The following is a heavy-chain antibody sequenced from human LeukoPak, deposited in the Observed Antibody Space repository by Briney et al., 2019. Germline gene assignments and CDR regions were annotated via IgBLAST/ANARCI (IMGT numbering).Heavy chain of an antibody. J-gene: IGHJ4*02. CDR3: ARSRAVWSIVVVPAANDY. Sequence: PSETLSLTCAVYSGSFSGYYWSWIRQPPGKGLEWIGEINHSGSTNYNPSLKSRVTISVDTSKNQFSLKLSSVTAADTAVYYCARSRAVWSIVVVPAANDYWGQGTLVTVSS. CDR1: SGSFSGYY. D-gene: IGHD2-2*01. CDR2: INHSGST. V-gene: IGHV4-34*01.